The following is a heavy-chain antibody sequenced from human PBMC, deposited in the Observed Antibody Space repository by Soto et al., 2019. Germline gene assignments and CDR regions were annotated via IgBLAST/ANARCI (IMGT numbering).Heavy chain of an antibody. D-gene: IGHD1-26*01. J-gene: IGHJ4*02. CDR2: ISGSSSSI. CDR1: GFTFSSYT. CDR3: ARRSGTYLD. V-gene: IGHV3-21*01. Sequence: EVQLVESGGGLVKTGGSLRLSCAASGFTFSSYTMNWVRQAPGKGLEWVSSISGSSSSIYYADSVRGRFTISRDNAKKSLYLQLSSLRTEDTATYYCARRSGTYLDWGQGTLVTVSS.